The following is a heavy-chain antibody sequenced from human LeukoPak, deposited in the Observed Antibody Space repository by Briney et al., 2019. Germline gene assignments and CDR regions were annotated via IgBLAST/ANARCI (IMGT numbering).Heavy chain of an antibody. V-gene: IGHV4-38-2*02. J-gene: IGHJ4*02. D-gene: IGHD6-6*01. CDR3: ARGGRSSSSLNFDF. CDR1: GYSISSGYY. CDR2: INHSRST. Sequence: SETLSLTCTVSGYSISSGYYWGWIRQPPGKGLEWIGEINHSRSTNYNPSLKSRVTISVDTSKNQFSLKLSSVTAADTAVYYCARGGRSSSSLNFDFWGQGTLVTVSS.